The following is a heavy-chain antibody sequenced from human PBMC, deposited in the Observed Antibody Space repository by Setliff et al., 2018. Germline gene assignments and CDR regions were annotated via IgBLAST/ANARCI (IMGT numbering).Heavy chain of an antibody. J-gene: IGHJ6*03. Sequence: ASVKVSCKASGYTFTSYGISWVRQAPGQGLEWMGWISAYNGNTNYAQKLQGRVTMTTDTSTSTAYMELRSLGSDDTAVYYCARDTPNYYDSSGYYLGGIVIYYYYYYMDVWGKGTTVTVSS. CDR3: ARDTPNYYDSSGYYLGGIVIYYYYYYMDV. CDR1: GYTFTSYG. CDR2: ISAYNGNT. D-gene: IGHD3-22*01. V-gene: IGHV1-18*01.